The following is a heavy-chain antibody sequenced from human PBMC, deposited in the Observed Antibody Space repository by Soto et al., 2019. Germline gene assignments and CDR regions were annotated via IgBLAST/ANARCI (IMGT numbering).Heavy chain of an antibody. J-gene: IGHJ6*02. CDR1: GYTFTRSG. Sequence: QVQLVQSGAEVKKPGASVKVSCKASGYTFTRSGISWVRQAPGQGPEWMGWISSYNGDTNYAQTFQGRVTMTTDTSTSTAYMERRSLRSDDTAVYYCAREGVAPYYYYGMYVWGQGTPVTVSS. CDR2: ISSYNGDT. V-gene: IGHV1-18*01. D-gene: IGHD5-12*01. CDR3: AREGVAPYYYYGMYV.